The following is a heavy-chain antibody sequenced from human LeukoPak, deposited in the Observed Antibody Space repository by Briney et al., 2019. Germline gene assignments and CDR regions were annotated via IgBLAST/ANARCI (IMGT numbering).Heavy chain of an antibody. V-gene: IGHV3-7*03. J-gene: IGHJ6*02. CDR1: GFTFSSYW. CDR2: IKPDGSET. Sequence: HPGGPLRLSCAASGFTFSSYWMSWVRQAPEKGLEWVANIKPDGSETYSVDSVKGRFTISRDNAKNSLYLQMNSLRAEDTAVYYCARTLRFFRFLDVWGQGTTVTVSS. CDR3: ARTLRFFRFLDV. D-gene: IGHD3-3*01.